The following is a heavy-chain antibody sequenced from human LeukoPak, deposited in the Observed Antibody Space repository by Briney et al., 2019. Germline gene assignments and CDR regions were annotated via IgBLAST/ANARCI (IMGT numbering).Heavy chain of an antibody. Sequence: ASVKVSCKASGGTFSSYAISWVRQAPGQGLEWMGGIIPIFGTANYAQKFQGRVTITADESTSTAYMKLSSLRSEDTAVYYCARSGDYDATYYFDYWGQGTLVTVSS. J-gene: IGHJ4*02. CDR2: IIPIFGTA. CDR3: ARSGDYDATYYFDY. V-gene: IGHV1-69*01. D-gene: IGHD4-17*01. CDR1: GGTFSSYA.